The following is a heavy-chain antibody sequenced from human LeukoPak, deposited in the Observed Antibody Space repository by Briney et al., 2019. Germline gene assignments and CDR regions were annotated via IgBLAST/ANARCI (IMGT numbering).Heavy chain of an antibody. V-gene: IGHV1-2*02. CDR2: INPNSGGT. Sequence: ASVKVSCKASGYTFTGYYIHWVRQAPGQGLEWMGWINPNSGGTNYAQKFQGRVTMTRDTSISTAYMELSRLRSDDTAVYYCARDLWYGVVPALGNYWGQGTLVTVSS. D-gene: IGHD2-2*01. CDR3: ARDLWYGVVPALGNY. J-gene: IGHJ4*02. CDR1: GYTFTGYY.